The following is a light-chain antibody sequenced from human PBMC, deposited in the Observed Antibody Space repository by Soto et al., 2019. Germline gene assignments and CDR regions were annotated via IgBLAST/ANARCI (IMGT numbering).Light chain of an antibody. CDR2: VAS. CDR1: QGISKY. CDR3: QKYDSAPWT. V-gene: IGKV1-27*01. Sequence: DVQMTQSPSSLSASVGDRVTITCRASQGISKYLAWYQQKPGKVPRLLIYVASTLQSGAPPRFSGSGSGTDFILTISSLQPEDVATYYCQKYDSAPWTVGQGTKVKIK. J-gene: IGKJ1*01.